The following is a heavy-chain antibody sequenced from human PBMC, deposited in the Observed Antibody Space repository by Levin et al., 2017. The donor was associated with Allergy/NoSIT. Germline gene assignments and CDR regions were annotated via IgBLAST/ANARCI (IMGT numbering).Heavy chain of an antibody. Sequence: SETLSLTCAVSGYSISRGYYWGWIRQPPGKGLEWIGTIYHSGSTYYNPSLKSRVTISLDTSKNQFSLRLSSVTAADTAVYYCASTSSWYRNFDYWGQGTLVTVSS. J-gene: IGHJ4*02. CDR1: GYSISRGYY. CDR3: ASTSSWYRNFDY. V-gene: IGHV4-38-2*01. CDR2: IYHSGST. D-gene: IGHD6-13*01.